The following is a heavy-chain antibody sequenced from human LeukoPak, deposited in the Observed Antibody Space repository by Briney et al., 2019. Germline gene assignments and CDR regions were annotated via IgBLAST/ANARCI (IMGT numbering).Heavy chain of an antibody. J-gene: IGHJ4*02. CDR1: GGTFSSYA. Sequence: ASVKVSCKASGGTFSSYAISWVRQAPGQGLEWMGGIIPIFGTANYAQKFQGRVTITTHESTSTAYIELSSLRSEDTAVYYCATIAGYSSGWYQGDYSGPGTLVTASS. V-gene: IGHV1-69*05. CDR2: IIPIFGTA. CDR3: ATIAGYSSGWYQGDY. D-gene: IGHD6-19*01.